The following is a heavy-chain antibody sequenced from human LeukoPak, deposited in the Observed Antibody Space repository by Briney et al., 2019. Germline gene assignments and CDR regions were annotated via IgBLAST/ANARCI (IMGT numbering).Heavy chain of an antibody. Sequence: GGSLRLSCAASGFTFSSYWMTWVRQAPGKGLEWVANIVPDGSEKYYVESVRGRFTISRDNAKNSLYLQMKSLRAEDTAVCYCARSPDTAMEYYFDYWGQGTLVTVSS. D-gene: IGHD5-18*01. CDR1: GFTFSSYW. CDR3: ARSPDTAMEYYFDY. V-gene: IGHV3-7*01. J-gene: IGHJ4*02. CDR2: IVPDGSEK.